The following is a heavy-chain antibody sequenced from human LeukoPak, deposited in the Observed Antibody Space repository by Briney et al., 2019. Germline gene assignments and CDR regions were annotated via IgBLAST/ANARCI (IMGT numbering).Heavy chain of an antibody. CDR1: GFTFSSYA. J-gene: IGHJ4*02. V-gene: IGHV3-23*01. CDR2: ISGSGGST. CDR3: AKSWRRRLDPFDY. Sequence: WGSLSFSCAASGFTFSSYAMSWLRQAPGKGLEWFSAISGSGGSTYYADSGKGRFTISRDNCKNSLDLQMNSLKAEDTAVYYCAKSWRRRLDPFDYWGQGTLVTVSS. D-gene: IGHD1-1*01.